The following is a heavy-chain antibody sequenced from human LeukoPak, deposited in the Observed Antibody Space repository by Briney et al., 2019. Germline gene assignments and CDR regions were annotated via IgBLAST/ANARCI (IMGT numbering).Heavy chain of an antibody. Sequence: GASVKVSCKASGYTFTSYDINWLRQATGQGLEWMGWMNPNSGNTGYAQKFQGRVTMTRNTSISTAYMELSSLRSEDTAVYYCARGRSGYDQVEWFDPWGQGTLVTVSS. CDR2: MNPNSGNT. CDR1: GYTFTSYD. D-gene: IGHD5-12*01. J-gene: IGHJ5*02. CDR3: ARGRSGYDQVEWFDP. V-gene: IGHV1-8*01.